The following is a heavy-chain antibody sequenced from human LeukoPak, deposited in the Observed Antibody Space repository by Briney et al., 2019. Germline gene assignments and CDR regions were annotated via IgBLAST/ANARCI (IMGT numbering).Heavy chain of an antibody. D-gene: IGHD2/OR15-2a*01. Sequence: SETLSLTCAVSEYSISNAYCWGWTRQPPGKGLEWIGSISHGGSTHYNASLKSRVTISLEASKNQFSLRLSSVTAADTAVYYCARQADVPSSIGYFDFWGQGAPVTVSS. CDR1: EYSISNAYC. CDR2: ISHGGST. V-gene: IGHV4-38-2*01. J-gene: IGHJ4*02. CDR3: ARQADVPSSIGYFDF.